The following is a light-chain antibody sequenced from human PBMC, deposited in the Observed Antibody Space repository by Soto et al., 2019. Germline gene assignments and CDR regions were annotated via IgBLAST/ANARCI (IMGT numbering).Light chain of an antibody. CDR3: QQYHNWWT. J-gene: IGKJ1*01. CDR1: QSVSTD. Sequence: EIVMTQSPATLSVSPGERATLSCRASQSVSTDLVWYQQKPGQAPRLLIFGASTRATGIPARFSGSGSGTEFTLTISRMEPEDFAVYYCQQYHNWWTFGQGTKVDI. V-gene: IGKV3-15*01. CDR2: GAS.